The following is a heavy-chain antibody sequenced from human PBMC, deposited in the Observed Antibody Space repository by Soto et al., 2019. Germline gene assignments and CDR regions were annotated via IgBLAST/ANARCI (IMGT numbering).Heavy chain of an antibody. V-gene: IGHV4-39*01. CDR2: IYYSGST. Sequence: SETLSLTCTVSGGSISSSSYYWGWIRKPPGKGLEWIGSIYYSGSTYYNPSLKSRVTISVDTSKNQFSLKLSSVTAADTAVYYCARRRRYCSGGSCYVDYWGQGTLVTVSS. CDR3: ARRRRYCSGGSCYVDY. J-gene: IGHJ4*02. D-gene: IGHD2-15*01. CDR1: GGSISSSSYY.